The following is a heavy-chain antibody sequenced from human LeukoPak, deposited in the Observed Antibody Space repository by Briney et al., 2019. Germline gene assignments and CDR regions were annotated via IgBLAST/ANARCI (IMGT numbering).Heavy chain of an antibody. J-gene: IGHJ4*02. D-gene: IGHD2-15*01. CDR2: IYPGDSDT. CDR3: ARQAPSGYFDY. CDR1: GYSFTNYW. V-gene: IGHV5-51*01. Sequence: GESLKISCKGSGYSFTNYWIVWVRQMPGKDLEWMGIIYPGDSDTTYSPSFQGQVTISADKSISTAYLQWSSLKASDTAMYYCARQAPSGYFDYWGQGTLVTVSS.